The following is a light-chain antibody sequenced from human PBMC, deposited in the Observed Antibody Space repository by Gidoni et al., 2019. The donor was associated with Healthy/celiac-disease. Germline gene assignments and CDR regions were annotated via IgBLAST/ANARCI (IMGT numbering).Light chain of an antibody. CDR2: EVS. CDR1: SSDVGGYNY. V-gene: IGLV2-8*01. CDR3: SSYAGSNNYVV. Sequence: QSPLTQPPSASGFPGQSVTISCTGTSSDVGGYNYVSWYQQHPGKAPKLMIYEVSKRPSGVPDRFSGSKSGNTASLTVSGLQAEDEADYYCSSYAGSNNYVVFGGGTKLTVL. J-gene: IGLJ2*01.